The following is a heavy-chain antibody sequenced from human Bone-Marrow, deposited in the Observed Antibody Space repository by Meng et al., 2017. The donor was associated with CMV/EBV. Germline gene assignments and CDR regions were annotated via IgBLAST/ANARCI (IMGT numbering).Heavy chain of an antibody. CDR1: GYTLSGFY. CDR3: ARVEYCSSTRCGYHFDY. D-gene: IGHD2-2*01. CDR2: INPNSGGT. V-gene: IGHV1-2*02. J-gene: IGHJ4*02. Sequence: ASVKVSCKASGYTLSGFYMHWVRQAPGQGLEWMGWINPNSGGTDYAQKFQGRVTMTRDTSMSTAYMALSSLKSEDTAVYYRARVEYCSSTRCGYHFDYWGQGTLVTVSS.